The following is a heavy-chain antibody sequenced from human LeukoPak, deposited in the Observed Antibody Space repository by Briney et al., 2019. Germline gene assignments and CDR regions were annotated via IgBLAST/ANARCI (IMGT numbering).Heavy chain of an antibody. Sequence: GASVKVSCKASGYTFTSYYMHWVRQAPGQGLEWMGIINPSGGSTSYAQKFQGRVTMTTDTSTSTAYMELRSLRSDDTAVYYCARDYYDSSGSSYYYYGMDVWGQGTTVTVSS. D-gene: IGHD3-22*01. CDR1: GYTFTSYY. CDR3: ARDYYDSSGSSYYYYGMDV. CDR2: INPSGGST. V-gene: IGHV1-46*01. J-gene: IGHJ6*02.